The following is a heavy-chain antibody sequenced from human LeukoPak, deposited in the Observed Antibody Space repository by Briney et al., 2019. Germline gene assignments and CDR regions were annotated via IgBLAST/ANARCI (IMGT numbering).Heavy chain of an antibody. Sequence: GGSLRLSCAASGFTFSSYSMNWVRQAPGKGLEWVSSISRSSNYINYPDSMKGRFTISRDNAKNSLYLQMNSLRAEDTAVYYCARWPQRGSGWYAFDYWGQGILVTVSS. V-gene: IGHV3-21*01. CDR2: ISRSSNYI. CDR3: ARWPQRGSGWYAFDY. J-gene: IGHJ4*02. CDR1: GFTFSSYS. D-gene: IGHD6-19*01.